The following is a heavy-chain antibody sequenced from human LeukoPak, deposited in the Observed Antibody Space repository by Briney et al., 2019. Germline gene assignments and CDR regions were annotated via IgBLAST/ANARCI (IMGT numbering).Heavy chain of an antibody. Sequence: ASVKASCKASGYTFTGYYMHWVRQAPGQGLEWMGWINPNSGGTNYAQKFQGRITMTRDTSISTAYMELSRLRSDDTAVYYCARDRVYGGNSGGYYYYYMDVWGKGTTVTVSS. CDR1: GYTFTGYY. D-gene: IGHD4-23*01. CDR2: INPNSGGT. CDR3: ARDRVYGGNSGGYYYYYMDV. V-gene: IGHV1-2*02. J-gene: IGHJ6*03.